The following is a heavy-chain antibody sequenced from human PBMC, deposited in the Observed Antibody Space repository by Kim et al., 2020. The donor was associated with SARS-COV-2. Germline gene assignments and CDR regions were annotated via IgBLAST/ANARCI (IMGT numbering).Heavy chain of an antibody. J-gene: IGHJ6*02. D-gene: IGHD6-6*01. CDR2: INPSGGST. V-gene: IGHV1-46*01. CDR1: GYTFTSYY. Sequence: ASVKVSCKASGYTFTSYYMHWVRQAPGQGLEWMGIINPSGGSTSYAQKFQGRVTMTRDTSTSTVYMELSSLRSEDTAVYYCARDSGAARPPYYYYYYGMDVWGQGTTVTVSS. CDR3: ARDSGAARPPYYYYYYGMDV.